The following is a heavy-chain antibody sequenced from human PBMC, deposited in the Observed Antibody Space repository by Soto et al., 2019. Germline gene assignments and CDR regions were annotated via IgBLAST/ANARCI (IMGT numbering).Heavy chain of an antibody. CDR3: AERDCSSTSCYAGAFDI. D-gene: IGHD2-2*01. CDR2: INHSGST. V-gene: IGHV4-34*01. CDR1: GGSFSGYY. J-gene: IGHJ3*02. Sequence: QVQLQQWGAGLLKPSETLSLTCAVYGGSFSGYYWSWIRQPPGKGLEWIGEINHSGSTNYNPSLKSRVTISVDTSKNQFSLKLSSVTAADTAVYYCAERDCSSTSCYAGAFDIWGQGTMVTVSS.